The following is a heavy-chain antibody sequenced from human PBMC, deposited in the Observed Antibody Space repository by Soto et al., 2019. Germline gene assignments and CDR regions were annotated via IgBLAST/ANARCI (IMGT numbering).Heavy chain of an antibody. CDR3: ARDSRGYDKALDY. D-gene: IGHD5-12*01. CDR1: GGPISSGGYY. J-gene: IGHJ4*02. CDR2: IYYSGST. Sequence: PSETLSLTCTVSGGPISSGGYYWSWIRQHPGKGLEWIGYIYYSGSTYYNPSLKSRVTISVDTSKNQFSLKLSSVTAADTAVYYCARDSRGYDKALDYWGQGTLVTVSS. V-gene: IGHV4-31*03.